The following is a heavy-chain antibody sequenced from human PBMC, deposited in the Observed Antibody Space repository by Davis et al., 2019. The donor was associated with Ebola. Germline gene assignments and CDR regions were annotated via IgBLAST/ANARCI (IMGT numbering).Heavy chain of an antibody. D-gene: IGHD4-17*01. CDR1: GFTFDDYA. Sequence: SLKISCAASGFTFDDYAIHWVRQRPGEGLEWVSTIDWSNDRADYADSVKGRFTISRDNAKNSLYLQMNSLRAEDTAVYYCARPTLAGDRYGGGLVPWGQGTLVTVSS. CDR2: IDWSNDRA. CDR3: ARPTLAGDRYGGGLVP. V-gene: IGHV3-9*01. J-gene: IGHJ5*02.